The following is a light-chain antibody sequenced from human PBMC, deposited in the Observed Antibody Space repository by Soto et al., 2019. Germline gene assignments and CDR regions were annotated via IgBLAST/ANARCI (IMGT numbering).Light chain of an antibody. J-gene: IGKJ5*01. CDR2: AAS. CDR1: QGISSY. Sequence: QLTPSPSSLSASVGDRVTITCRASQGISSYLAWFQQEPGKAPKLLIYAASTLQEGVPSRFSGSGSGTDFTLTISSLQPEDFATYFCQQLFIYPITFGQGTRLEIK. CDR3: QQLFIYPIT. V-gene: IGKV1-9*01.